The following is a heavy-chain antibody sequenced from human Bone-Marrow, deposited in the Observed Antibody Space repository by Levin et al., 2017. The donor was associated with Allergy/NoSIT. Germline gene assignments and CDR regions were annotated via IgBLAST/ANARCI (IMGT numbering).Heavy chain of an antibody. Sequence: PGGSLRLSCVGSGFTFSTFAMNWVRQAPGKGLEWVSGISGPGASTYQAASVKGRFTTSRDNSRNTLYLQLNSLRAEDTAVYYCAKGPSWRYFYYMDVWGNGTTVAVSS. J-gene: IGHJ6*03. CDR2: ISGPGAST. V-gene: IGHV3-23*01. CDR3: AKGPSWRYFYYMDV. CDR1: GFTFSTFA.